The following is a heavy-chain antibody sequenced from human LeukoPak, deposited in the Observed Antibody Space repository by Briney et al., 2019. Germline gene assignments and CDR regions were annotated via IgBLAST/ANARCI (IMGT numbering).Heavy chain of an antibody. J-gene: IGHJ4*02. D-gene: IGHD2-2*01. CDR2: SSGSGGST. CDR3: GKGLIVVVPAANFDY. CDR1: GFTFSSYG. V-gene: IGHV3-23*01. Sequence: GGSLRLSCAASGFTFSSYGMSWVRQAPGKGLEWVSASSGSGGSTYYADSVKGRFTISRDNSKNTLYLQRNSLRAEDTALYYCGKGLIVVVPAANFDYWGQGTLVTVSS.